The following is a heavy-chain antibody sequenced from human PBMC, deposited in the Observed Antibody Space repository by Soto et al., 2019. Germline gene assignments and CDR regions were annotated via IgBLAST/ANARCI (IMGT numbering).Heavy chain of an antibody. J-gene: IGHJ3*01. CDR3: ARARWYDAFDV. V-gene: IGHV4-38-2*01. D-gene: IGHD2-15*01. Sequence: LETLSLTCAVSGFFISSGNYWGWIRKPPGKGLEWIGSIFHGGNTYYNPSLKSRVTISVDMSKNQFSLKLNSVTAADTAVYYCARARWYDAFDVWGQGTVVTVSS. CDR2: IFHGGNT. CDR1: GFFISSGNY.